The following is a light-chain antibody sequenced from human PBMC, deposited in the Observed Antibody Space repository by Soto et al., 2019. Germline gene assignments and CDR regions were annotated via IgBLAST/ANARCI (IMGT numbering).Light chain of an antibody. CDR3: QQYGSSPGT. J-gene: IGKJ3*01. Sequence: EIVLTQSPGTLSLSPGERATLSCRASQRVSSSYLAWYQQNPGQAPRLLIYGASRRATGIPDRFSGSGSGTDFTLTTSRLEPDDFAVYYCQQYGSSPGTFGPGTKVDIK. CDR2: GAS. CDR1: QRVSSSY. V-gene: IGKV3-20*01.